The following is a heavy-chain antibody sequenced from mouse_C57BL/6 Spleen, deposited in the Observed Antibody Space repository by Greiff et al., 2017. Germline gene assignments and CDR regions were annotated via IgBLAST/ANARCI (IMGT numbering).Heavy chain of an antibody. V-gene: IGHV1-5*01. CDR3: TNYYYGSSPWFAY. J-gene: IGHJ3*01. Sequence: VHVKQSGTVLARPGASVKMSCKTSGYTFTSYWMHWVKQRPGQGLEWIGAIYPGNSDTSYNQKFKGKAKLTAVTSASTAYMELSSLTNEDSAVYYCTNYYYGSSPWFAYWGQGTLVTVSA. D-gene: IGHD1-1*01. CDR2: IYPGNSDT. CDR1: GYTFTSYW.